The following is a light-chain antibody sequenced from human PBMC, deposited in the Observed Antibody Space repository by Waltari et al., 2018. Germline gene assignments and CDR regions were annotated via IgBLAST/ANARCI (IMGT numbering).Light chain of an antibody. CDR1: QNVDNY. CDR3: QQRSSLLPVT. Sequence: EIVLTQSPGTVSLSPGERATLSCRASQNVDNYVAWYQQSPRQTPKPLIYDASNRATGVPARFSGSGSGTDFTLTISGLEPEDFAVYYCQQRSSLLPVTFGGGTKVEIK. V-gene: IGKV3-11*01. CDR2: DAS. J-gene: IGKJ4*01.